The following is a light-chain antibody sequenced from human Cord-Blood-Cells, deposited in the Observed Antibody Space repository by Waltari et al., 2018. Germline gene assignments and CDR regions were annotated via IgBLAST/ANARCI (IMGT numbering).Light chain of an antibody. J-gene: IGLJ2*01. Sequence: QSALTQPASVSGSPGQSITISCTGTRRDVGGYNPVSWYPQHPGKAPKLMIYEVSKRPSGVSNRFSGSKSGNTASLTISGLQAEDEADYYCCSYAGDVVFGGGTKLTVL. V-gene: IGLV2-23*02. CDR3: CSYAGDVV. CDR2: EVS. CDR1: RRDVGGYNP.